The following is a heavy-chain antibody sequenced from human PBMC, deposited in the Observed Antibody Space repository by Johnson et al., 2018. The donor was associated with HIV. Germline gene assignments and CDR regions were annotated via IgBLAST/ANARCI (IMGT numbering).Heavy chain of an antibody. CDR1: GFTFSSYA. D-gene: IGHD5-18*01. J-gene: IGHJ3*02. V-gene: IGHV3-64*01. CDR3: ARDRYSYGQPMHAFDI. Sequence: VQLVESGGGLVQPGWSLRLSCAASGFTFSSYAMHWVRQAPGKGLEYVSAISSNGGSTYYANSVKGRFTISRDNSKNTLYLQMGSLRAEDMAVYYCARDRYSYGQPMHAFDIWGQGTMVTVSS. CDR2: ISSNGGST.